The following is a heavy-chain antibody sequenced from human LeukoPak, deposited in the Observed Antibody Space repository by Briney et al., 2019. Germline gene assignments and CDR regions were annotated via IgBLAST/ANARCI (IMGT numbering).Heavy chain of an antibody. J-gene: IGHJ4*02. CDR3: AMRIAVAGSLDY. CDR1: GFTFSSYS. CDR2: ISSSSSYI. V-gene: IGHV3-21*01. D-gene: IGHD6-19*01. Sequence: GGSLRLSCVVSGFTFSSYSMNWVRQAPGKGLEWVSSISSSSSYIYYADSVKGRFTISRDNAKNSLYLQMNSLRAEDTAVYYCAMRIAVAGSLDYWGQGTLVTVSS.